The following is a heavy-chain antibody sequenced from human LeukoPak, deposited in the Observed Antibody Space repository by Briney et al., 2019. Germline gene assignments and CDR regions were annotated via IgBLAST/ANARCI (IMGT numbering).Heavy chain of an antibody. CDR3: ASGQPTYYNWFDP. CDR1: GGTFSSYA. V-gene: IGHV1-69*05. Sequence: SVKVSCKASGGTFSSYAISWVRQAPGQGLEWMGGIIPIFGTANYAQKFQGRVTITTGESTSTAYMELSSLRSEDTAVYYCASGQPTYYNWFDPWGQGTLVTVSS. D-gene: IGHD3-10*01. CDR2: IIPIFGTA. J-gene: IGHJ5*02.